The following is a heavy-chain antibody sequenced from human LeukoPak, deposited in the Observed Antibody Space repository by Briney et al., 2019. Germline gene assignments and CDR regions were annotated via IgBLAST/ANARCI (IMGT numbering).Heavy chain of an antibody. J-gene: IGHJ6*02. Sequence: ASVKVSCKASGYTFTSYDINWVRHATGQGLEWMGWMNPNSGNTGYAQKFQGRVTMTRNTSISTAYMELSSLRSEDTAVYYCARVSTLPNYYYYYYGMDVWGQGTTVTVSS. CDR1: GYTFTSYD. V-gene: IGHV1-8*01. CDR3: ARVSTLPNYYYYYYGMDV. CDR2: MNPNSGNT. D-gene: IGHD1-1*01.